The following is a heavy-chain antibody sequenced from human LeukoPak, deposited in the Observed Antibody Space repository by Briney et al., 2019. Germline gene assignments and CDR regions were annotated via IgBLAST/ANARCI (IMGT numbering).Heavy chain of an antibody. V-gene: IGHV3-23*01. D-gene: IGHD3-10*01. Sequence: GGSLRLSCAASGFTFSSYGMSWVRQAPGKGLEWVSAISGSGGSTYYADSVKGRFTISRDNSKNTLYLQMNSLRAEDTAVYYCAKDQKYYYGSGSYFRYWGQGTLATVSS. CDR3: AKDQKYYYGSGSYFRY. CDR2: ISGSGGST. J-gene: IGHJ4*02. CDR1: GFTFSSYG.